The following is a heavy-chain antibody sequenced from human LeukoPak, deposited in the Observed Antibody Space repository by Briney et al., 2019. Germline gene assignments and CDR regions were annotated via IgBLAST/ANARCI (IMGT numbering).Heavy chain of an antibody. CDR3: ARDKDYYDSSGYDY. J-gene: IGHJ4*02. D-gene: IGHD3-22*01. Sequence: PGASLRLSCAASGFTFSSYAMHWVRQAPGKGLEYVSAISSNGGSTYYANSVKGRFTISRDNSKNTLYLQMGSLRAEDMAVYYCARDKDYYDSSGYDYWDQGTLVTVSS. CDR1: GFTFSSYA. CDR2: ISSNGGST. V-gene: IGHV3-64*01.